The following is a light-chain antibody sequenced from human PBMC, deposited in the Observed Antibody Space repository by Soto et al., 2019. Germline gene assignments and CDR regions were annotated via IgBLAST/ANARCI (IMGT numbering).Light chain of an antibody. Sequence: DIQMTQSPSSLSASVGDRVTITFRASQGISIWIAWYRQKPGNAPKLLIYAASSLQSGVPSRFSGSGSGTHFTLTISSLLPEDFATYYCLQDFNYPITFGQGTRLEIK. CDR1: QGISIW. J-gene: IGKJ5*01. CDR2: AAS. CDR3: LQDFNYPIT. V-gene: IGKV1-12*01.